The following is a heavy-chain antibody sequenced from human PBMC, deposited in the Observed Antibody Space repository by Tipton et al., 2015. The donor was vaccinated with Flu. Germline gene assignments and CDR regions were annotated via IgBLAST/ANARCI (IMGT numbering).Heavy chain of an antibody. CDR3: ARSSRAYDYVWGGSYYFDF. D-gene: IGHD3-16*01. J-gene: IGHJ4*02. CDR2: IHFTGKT. CDR1: GVSISSGGYY. V-gene: IGHV4-31*11. Sequence: TLSLTCAVSGVSISSGGYYWSWIRQHQGKGLEWIGYIHFTGKTYYNSSLQSRVSISVDTSKNQFSLKLISVTAADTAVYYCARSSRAYDYVWGGSYYFDFWGEGTLVTGAS.